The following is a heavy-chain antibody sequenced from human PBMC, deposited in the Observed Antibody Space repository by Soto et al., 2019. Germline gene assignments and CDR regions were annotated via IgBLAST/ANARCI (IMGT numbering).Heavy chain of an antibody. CDR2: INGDGSGT. CDR3: AREVATSFDI. V-gene: IGHV3-74*01. Sequence: PVGSLRLSCAASGFTFNSNWMHWVRQAPGKGLVWVSRINGDGSGTNYADSVKGRFTISRDSAKNTLYLQMDNLRAEDTAVYYCAREVATSFDIWGQGTMVTVSS. D-gene: IGHD5-12*01. CDR1: GFTFNSNW. J-gene: IGHJ3*02.